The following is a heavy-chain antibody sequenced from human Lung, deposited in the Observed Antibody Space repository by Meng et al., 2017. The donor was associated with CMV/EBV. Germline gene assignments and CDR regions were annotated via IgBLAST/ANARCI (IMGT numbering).Heavy chain of an antibody. CDR3: ARHYDSSWFRY. CDR1: GYSFATYW. J-gene: IGHJ4*02. CDR2: IYCGDSKT. Sequence: GEXXKISWKSSGYSFATYWIGWVRQMRRKDLEWMGMIYCGDSKTIYSPFFQGQVTISADKTISTAYLQWSSLQASDTAMYYCARHYDSSWFRYWGQGTLVTVSS. V-gene: IGHV5-51*01. D-gene: IGHD6-13*01.